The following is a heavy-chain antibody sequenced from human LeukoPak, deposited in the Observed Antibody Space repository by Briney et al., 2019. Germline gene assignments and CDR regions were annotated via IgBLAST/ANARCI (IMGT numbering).Heavy chain of an antibody. Sequence: NPSQTLSLTCTVSGGSISSGGYYWSWIRQPPGKGLEWIGYIYHSGSTYYNPSLKSRVTISVDRSKNQFSLKLSSVTAADTAVYYCARHDGSGPRRFDPWGQGTLVTVSS. D-gene: IGHD3-10*01. CDR1: GGSISSGGYY. J-gene: IGHJ5*02. CDR3: ARHDGSGPRRFDP. V-gene: IGHV4-30-2*01. CDR2: IYHSGST.